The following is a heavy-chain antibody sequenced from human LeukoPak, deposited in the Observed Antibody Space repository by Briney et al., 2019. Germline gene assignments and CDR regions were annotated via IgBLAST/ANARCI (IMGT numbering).Heavy chain of an antibody. D-gene: IGHD5-24*01. CDR1: GGTFSSYA. J-gene: IGHJ4*02. V-gene: IGHV1-69*13. Sequence: SVKVSCKASGGTFSSYAISWVRQAPGQGLEWMGGIIPIFGTANYAQKFQGRVTITADESTSTAYMELSSLRSEDTAVYYCARSAVSKLNRDGSGPSFHFDYWGQGTLVTVSS. CDR2: IIPIFGTA. CDR3: ARSAVSKLNRDGSGPSFHFDY.